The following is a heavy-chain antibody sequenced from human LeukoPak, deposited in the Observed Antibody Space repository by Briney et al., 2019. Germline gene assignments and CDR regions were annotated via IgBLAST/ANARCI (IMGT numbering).Heavy chain of an antibody. J-gene: IGHJ4*02. D-gene: IGHD3-22*01. Sequence: PSETLSLTCAVYGGSFSGYYWSWIRQPPGKGLEWIGEINHSGSTNYNPSLKSRVTISVDTSKNQFSLKLSSVTAADTAVYYCARRYDSSGYCLYWGQGTLVTVSS. CDR1: GGSFSGYY. CDR2: INHSGST. CDR3: ARRYDSSGYCLY. V-gene: IGHV4-34*01.